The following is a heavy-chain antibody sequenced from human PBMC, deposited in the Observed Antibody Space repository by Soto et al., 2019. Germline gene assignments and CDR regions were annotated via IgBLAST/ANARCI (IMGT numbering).Heavy chain of an antibody. CDR3: AWGDYYDSSGPFSDAFDV. D-gene: IGHD3-22*01. CDR2: IKPDGSET. J-gene: IGHJ3*01. V-gene: IGHV3-7*04. Sequence: PGGSLRLSCAGSGFTFSNYWMSWVRQAPGKGLEWVANIKPDGSETWYVDSVKGRFTISRDNAKKTLYLQMNSLRAEDTAVYYCAWGDYYDSSGPFSDAFDVWGQGTMATV. CDR1: GFTFSNYW.